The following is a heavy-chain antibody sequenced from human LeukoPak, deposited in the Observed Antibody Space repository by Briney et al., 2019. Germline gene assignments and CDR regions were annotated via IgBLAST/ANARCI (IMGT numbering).Heavy chain of an antibody. J-gene: IGHJ4*02. D-gene: IGHD2-8*02. CDR3: AKHSCTGGGTCDLNH. CDR1: GFTFSDYY. CDR2: ISTSGTTR. V-gene: IGHV3-11*01. Sequence: PGGSLRLSCAASGFTFSDYYMSWIRQAPGKGLEWISYISTSGTTRYYADSVKGRFTISRDNAKNSLYLQMNSLRSEDTAVYYCAKHSCTGGGTCDLNHWGQGTLLTVSS.